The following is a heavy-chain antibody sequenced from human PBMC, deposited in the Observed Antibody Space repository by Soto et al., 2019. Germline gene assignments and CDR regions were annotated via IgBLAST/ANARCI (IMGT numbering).Heavy chain of an antibody. J-gene: IGHJ4*02. CDR2: ISSTSSYT. Sequence: PWWSLRLSFSPSGFTFSSYAMNWVRQTQDKGLEWVSSISSTSSYTHYSDSVKGRFTISRDNANNSLFLQMNSLRAEDTATYYCARDLALAGNYWGQGVPVTRSS. CDR3: ARDLALAGNY. CDR1: GFTFSSYA. V-gene: IGHV3-21*01. D-gene: IGHD6-19*01.